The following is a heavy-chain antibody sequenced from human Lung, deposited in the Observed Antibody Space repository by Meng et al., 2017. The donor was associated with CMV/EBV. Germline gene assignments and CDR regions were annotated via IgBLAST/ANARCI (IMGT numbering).Heavy chain of an antibody. D-gene: IGHD3-9*01. V-gene: IGHV3-69-1*01. Sequence: GESXKISCAASGFTFSDYYMNWVRQAPGKGLEWVSSISSSSTIYYADSVKGRFTISRDNAKNSLYLQMNSLRAEDTAVYYCARVHYDISTGYQFDLWGHGTLVTVSS. CDR3: ARVHYDISTGYQFDL. CDR1: GFTFSDYY. CDR2: ISSSSTI. J-gene: IGHJ4*01.